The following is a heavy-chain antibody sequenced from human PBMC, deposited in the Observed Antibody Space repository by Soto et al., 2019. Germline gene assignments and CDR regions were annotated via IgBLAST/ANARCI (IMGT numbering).Heavy chain of an antibody. CDR2: IYHSGST. Sequence: QVQLQESGPGLVKPSGTLSLTCAVSGGSISSSNWWSWVRQPPGKGLEWIGEIYHSGSTNYNPSLKRRVTISVDKSQNQFSLKLSSVTAADTAVYSCARATESGPTVTITRDANWFDPWGQGTLVTVSS. CDR3: ARATESGPTVTITRDANWFDP. D-gene: IGHD4-4*01. CDR1: GGSISSSNW. V-gene: IGHV4-4*02. J-gene: IGHJ5*02.